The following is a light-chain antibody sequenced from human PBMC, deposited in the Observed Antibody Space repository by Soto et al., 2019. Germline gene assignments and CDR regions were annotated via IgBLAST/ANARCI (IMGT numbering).Light chain of an antibody. CDR2: KAS. Sequence: DIQMTQFPSTLSASLGDRVTITCRASQSIINGLAWFQQKSGEAPNLLIHKASSLESGVPSRFSGSGSGIEFTLTIRSLQPDYFATYYCQQYNTYSWTFGHGTKLEIK. CDR3: QQYNTYSWT. V-gene: IGKV1-5*03. J-gene: IGKJ1*01. CDR1: QSIING.